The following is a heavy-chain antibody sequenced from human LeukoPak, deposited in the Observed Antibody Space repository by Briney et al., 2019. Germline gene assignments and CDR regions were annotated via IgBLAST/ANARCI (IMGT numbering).Heavy chain of an antibody. CDR2: INSDGSST. CDR3: ARPPYLYCSSTSCYSDYYYYMDV. V-gene: IGHV3-74*01. D-gene: IGHD2-2*01. J-gene: IGHJ6*03. CDR1: GFTFSSYW. Sequence: GGSLRLSCAASGFTFSSYWMHWVRQAPGKGLVWVSRINSDGSSTSYADSVKGRFTISRDNAKNTLYLQMNSLRAEDTAVYYCARPPYLYCSSTSCYSDYYYYMDVWGKGTTATVSS.